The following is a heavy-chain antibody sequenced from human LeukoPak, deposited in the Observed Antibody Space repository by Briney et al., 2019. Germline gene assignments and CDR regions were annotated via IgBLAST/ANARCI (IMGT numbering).Heavy chain of an antibody. V-gene: IGHV3-23*01. D-gene: IGHD3-10*01. CDR2: ISGSGGST. CDR1: GLTFSSYA. CDR3: AKAAVLLWFGDPAHGTYYFDY. Sequence: GGSLRLSCAASGLTFSSYAMSWVRQAPGKGLEWVSAISGSGGSTYYADSVKGRFTISRDNSKNTLYLQMNSLRAEDTAVYYCAKAAVLLWFGDPAHGTYYFDYWGQGTLVTVSS. J-gene: IGHJ4*02.